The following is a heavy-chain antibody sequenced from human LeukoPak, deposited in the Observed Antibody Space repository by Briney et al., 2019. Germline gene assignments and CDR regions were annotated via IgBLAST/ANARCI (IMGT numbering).Heavy chain of an antibody. D-gene: IGHD6-13*01. J-gene: IGHJ4*02. CDR1: GFTFSSYA. V-gene: IGHV3-23*01. Sequence: GGSLRLSCAASGFTFSSYAMTWVRQAPGKGLEWVSSISGSGSTDYADSVKGRFTISRDNSKTTLYLQMNSLRAEDTAVYFCAKGIQQLDNSDYWGQGTLVTVSS. CDR3: AKGIQQLDNSDY. CDR2: ISGSGST.